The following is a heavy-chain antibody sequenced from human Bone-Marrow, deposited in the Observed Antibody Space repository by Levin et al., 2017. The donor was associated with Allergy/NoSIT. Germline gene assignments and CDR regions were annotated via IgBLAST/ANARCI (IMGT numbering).Heavy chain of an antibody. CDR1: GGTFSTHV. V-gene: IGHV1-69*01. Sequence: KISCKTSGGTFSTHVISWVRQAPGQGLEWMGGITPIFGTANYAQKFRGRVTITADASASTVYMELSSLRSGDTAVYYCASSSDLESTFDYWGQGTLVTVSS. J-gene: IGHJ4*02. CDR3: ASSSDLESTFDY. CDR2: ITPIFGTA. D-gene: IGHD3-3*01.